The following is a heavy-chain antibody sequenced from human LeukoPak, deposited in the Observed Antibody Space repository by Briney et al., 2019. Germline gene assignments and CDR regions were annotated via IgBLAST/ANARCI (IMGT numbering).Heavy chain of an antibody. J-gene: IGHJ4*02. CDR3: AKDHYYDSSGYYPYYFDY. V-gene: IGHV3-23*01. Sequence: GGSLRLSCSASGFTFSSYAMSWVRQAPGKGLEWVSAISGSGGSTYYADSVKGRFTISRDNSKNTLYLQMNSLRAEDTAVYYCAKDHYYDSSGYYPYYFDYWGQGTLVTVSS. CDR1: GFTFSSYA. D-gene: IGHD3-22*01. CDR2: ISGSGGST.